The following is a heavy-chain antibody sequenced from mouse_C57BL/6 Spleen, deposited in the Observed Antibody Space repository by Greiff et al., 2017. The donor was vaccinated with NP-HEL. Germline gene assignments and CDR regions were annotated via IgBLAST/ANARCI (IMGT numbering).Heavy chain of an antibody. D-gene: IGHD2-2*01. Sequence: QVQLQQPGAELVRPGTSVKLSCKASGYTFTSYWMHWVKQRPGQGLEWIGVIDPSDSYTNYNQKFKGKATLTVDTSSSTAYMQLSSQTSEDSAVYYCARWLEAMDYWGQGTSVTVSS. CDR2: IDPSDSYT. CDR1: GYTFTSYW. CDR3: ARWLEAMDY. V-gene: IGHV1-59*01. J-gene: IGHJ4*01.